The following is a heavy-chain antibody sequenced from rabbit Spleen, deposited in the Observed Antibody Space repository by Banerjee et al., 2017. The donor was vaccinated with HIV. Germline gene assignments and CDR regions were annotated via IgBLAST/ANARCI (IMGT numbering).Heavy chain of an antibody. Sequence: QEQLEESGGGLVKPGASLTLTCKASGVSFSFSSYMCWVRQAPGKGLEWIGCIYTGSGSTYYASWAKGRFTISKSSSTTVTLQMTSLTAADTATYFCARDNGSGDYIDVYFDLWGPGTLVTVS. CDR2: IYTGSGST. J-gene: IGHJ4*01. CDR3: ARDNGSGDYIDVYFDL. D-gene: IGHD1-1*01. V-gene: IGHV1S45*01. CDR1: GVSFSFSSY.